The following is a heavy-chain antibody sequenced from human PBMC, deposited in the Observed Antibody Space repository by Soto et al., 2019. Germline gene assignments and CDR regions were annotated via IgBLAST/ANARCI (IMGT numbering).Heavy chain of an antibody. V-gene: IGHV4-39*01. J-gene: IGHJ5*02. D-gene: IGHD2-15*01. CDR3: ARPHCSGGSCDRTRASNWFDP. CDR2: IYYSGST. Sequence: QLQLQESGPGLVKPSETLSLTCTVSGGSISSSSYYWGWIRQPPGKGLEWIGSIYYSGSTYYNPSLKSRVTISVDTSKNQFSLKLSSVTAADTAVYYCARPHCSGGSCDRTRASNWFDPWGQGTLVTVSS. CDR1: GGSISSSSYY.